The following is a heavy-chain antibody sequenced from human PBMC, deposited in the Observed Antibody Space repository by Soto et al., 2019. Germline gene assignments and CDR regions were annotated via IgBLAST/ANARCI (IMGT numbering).Heavy chain of an antibody. Sequence: PGWSLGLSCAASGFTFSSYAMSWVRKPQGKGLEWVSAISGSGGSTYYADSVKGRFTISRDNSKNTLYLQMNSLRAADTAVYYCAKSPPAKQLWLLTSLITGFDPWGQGTLVTVSS. V-gene: IGHV3-23*01. CDR1: GFTFSSYA. CDR2: ISGSGGST. CDR3: AKSPPAKQLWLLTSLITGFDP. D-gene: IGHD5-18*01. J-gene: IGHJ5*02.